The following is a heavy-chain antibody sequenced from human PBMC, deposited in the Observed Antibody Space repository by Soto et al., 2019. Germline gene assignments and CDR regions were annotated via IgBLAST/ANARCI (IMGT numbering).Heavy chain of an antibody. CDR1: GFTFSSYA. Sequence: QVQLVESGGGVVQPGRSLRLSCAASGFTFSSYAMHWVRQAPGKGLEWVAVISYDGSNKYYADSVKGRFTISRDNSQNTMYLQMNSLRDEDTAVYYCAREVFTMIVVVPEYFDYWGQGTLVTVSS. CDR3: AREVFTMIVVVPEYFDY. V-gene: IGHV3-30-3*01. D-gene: IGHD3-22*01. J-gene: IGHJ4*02. CDR2: ISYDGSNK.